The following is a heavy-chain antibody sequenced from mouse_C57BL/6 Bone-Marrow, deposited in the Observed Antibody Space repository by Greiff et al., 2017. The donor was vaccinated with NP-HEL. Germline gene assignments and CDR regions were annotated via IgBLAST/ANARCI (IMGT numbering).Heavy chain of an antibody. V-gene: IGHV5-15*01. J-gene: IGHJ3*01. D-gene: IGHD1-1*01. CDR2: ISNLAYSI. CDR3: ASHGSSPFAY. CDR1: GFTFSDYG. Sequence: EVQRVESGGGLVQPGGSLKLSCAASGFTFSDYGMAWVRQAPRKGPAWVAFISNLAYSIYYADTVTGRFTISRENAQNTLYLEMSSLRSEDTAMYYCASHGSSPFAYWGQGTLVTVSA.